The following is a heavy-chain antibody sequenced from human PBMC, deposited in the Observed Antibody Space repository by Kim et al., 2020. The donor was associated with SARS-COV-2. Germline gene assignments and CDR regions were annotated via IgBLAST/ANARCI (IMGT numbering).Heavy chain of an antibody. D-gene: IGHD3-16*02. V-gene: IGHV3-11*01. Sequence: SVKGRFTISRDNAKNSLYLQMNSLRAEDTAVYYCARDGKFGGVIRYYFDYWGQGTLVTVSS. CDR3: ARDGKFGGVIRYYFDY. J-gene: IGHJ4*02.